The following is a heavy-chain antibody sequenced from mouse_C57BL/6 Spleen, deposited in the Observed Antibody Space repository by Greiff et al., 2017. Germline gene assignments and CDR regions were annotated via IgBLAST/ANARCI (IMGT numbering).Heavy chain of an antibody. CDR2: IYPRDGST. J-gene: IGHJ2*01. V-gene: IGHV1-85*01. D-gene: IGHD2-1*01. CDR1: GYTFTSYD. CDR3: ARLGGNYVPYYFDY. Sequence: VQLQQSGPELVKPGASVKLSCKASGYTFTSYDINWVKQRPGQGLEWIGWIYPRDGSTKYNEKFKGKATLTVDTSSSTAYMELHSLTSEDSAVYFCARLGGNYVPYYFDYWGQGTTLTVSS.